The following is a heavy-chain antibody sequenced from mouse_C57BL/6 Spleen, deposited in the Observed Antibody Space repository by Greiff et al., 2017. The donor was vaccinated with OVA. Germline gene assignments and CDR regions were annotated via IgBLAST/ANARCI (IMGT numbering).Heavy chain of an antibody. CDR1: GFSFNTYA. CDR3: VRQGTFYYYAMDY. J-gene: IGHJ4*01. Sequence: EVKLVESGGGLVQPKGSLKLSCAASGFSFNTYAMNWVRQAPGTGLEWVARIRSKSNNYATYYADSVKDRFTISRDDSESMLYLQMNNLKTEDTAMYYCVRQGTFYYYAMDYWGQGTSVTVSS. V-gene: IGHV10-1*01. CDR2: IRSKSNNYAT.